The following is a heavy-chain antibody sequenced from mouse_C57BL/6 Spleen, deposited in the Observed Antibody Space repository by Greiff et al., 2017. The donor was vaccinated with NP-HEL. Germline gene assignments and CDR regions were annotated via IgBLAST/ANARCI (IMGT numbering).Heavy chain of an antibody. Sequence: VQLQQPGAELVMPGASVKLSCKASGYTFTSYWMHWVKQRPGQGLEWIGEIDPSDSYTNYNQKFKGKSTLTVDKSSSTAYMQLSSLTSEDSAVYYCARKDYGSSDWYFDVWSTGTTVTVSS. CDR2: IDPSDSYT. CDR1: GYTFTSYW. D-gene: IGHD1-1*01. J-gene: IGHJ1*03. V-gene: IGHV1-69*01. CDR3: ARKDYGSSDWYFDV.